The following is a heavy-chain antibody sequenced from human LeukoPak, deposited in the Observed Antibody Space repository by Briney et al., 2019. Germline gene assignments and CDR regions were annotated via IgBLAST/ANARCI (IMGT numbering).Heavy chain of an antibody. CDR3: ARVTGYRIEDYFDY. Sequence: SETLSPTCTVSGGSISSYYWSWIRQPPGKGLEWIGYIYYSGSTNYNPSLKSRVTISVETSKNEFSLKLRSVTAADTAVYYCARVTGYRIEDYFDYWGQGTLVTVSS. V-gene: IGHV4-59*01. CDR2: IYYSGST. CDR1: GGSISSYY. D-gene: IGHD6-13*01. J-gene: IGHJ4*02.